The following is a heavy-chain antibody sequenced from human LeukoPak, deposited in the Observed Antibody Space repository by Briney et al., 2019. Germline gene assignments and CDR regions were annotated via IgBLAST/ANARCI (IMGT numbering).Heavy chain of an antibody. CDR2: ISAYNGNT. CDR3: ASVRVVVADPYYYGMDV. J-gene: IGHJ6*02. CDR1: GYTFTSYG. D-gene: IGHD2-15*01. V-gene: IGHV1-18*01. Sequence: ASVKVSCKASGYTFTSYGISWVRQAPGQGLEWMGWISAYNGNTNYAQKLQGRVTMTTDTSTSTAYMELRSLRSDDTAVYYCASVRVVVADPYYYGMDVWGQGTTVTVSS.